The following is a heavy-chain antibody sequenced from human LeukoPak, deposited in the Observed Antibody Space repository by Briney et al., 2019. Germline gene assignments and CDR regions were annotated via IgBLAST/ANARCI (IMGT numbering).Heavy chain of an antibody. CDR2: IYYSGST. CDR3: ARDLWSSSSGSYFDY. V-gene: IGHV4-31*03. J-gene: IGHJ4*02. Sequence: SETLSLTCTVSGGCISSGGYYWSWIRQHPGKGLEWMGYIYYSGSTYYNPSLKSRVTISVDTSKNQYSLKLSSVTAADTAVYYCARDLWSSSSGSYFDYWGQGTLVTVSS. D-gene: IGHD6-6*01. CDR1: GGCISSGGYY.